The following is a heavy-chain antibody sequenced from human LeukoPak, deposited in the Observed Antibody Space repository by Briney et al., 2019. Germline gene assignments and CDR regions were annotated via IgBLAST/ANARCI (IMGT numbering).Heavy chain of an antibody. D-gene: IGHD2-2*01. V-gene: IGHV3-33*01. J-gene: IGHJ6*02. CDR1: GFTFSSYG. CDR3: ARDQDCSSTSCYQGYYYYGMDV. Sequence: GRSLRLSCAASGFTFSSYGMHWVRQAPGKGLEWVAVIWYDGSNKYYADSVKGRFTISRDNSKNTLYLQMNSLRAEDTAVYYCARDQDCSSTSCYQGYYYYGMDVWGQGTTVTVSS. CDR2: IWYDGSNK.